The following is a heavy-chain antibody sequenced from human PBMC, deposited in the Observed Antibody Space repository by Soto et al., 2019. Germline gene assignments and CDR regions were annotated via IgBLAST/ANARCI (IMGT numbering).Heavy chain of an antibody. V-gene: IGHV4-34*01. Sequence: PSETLSLTCDVHGDSLSCYAWSWIRQPPGKGLEWIGEITFRGVTNYHPSLKSRVSMSVDTSKNRISLNMSSVTAADTALYFCARKLXASVRQVEWFSYKWFDPWGPGTLVTVSS. CDR2: ITFRGVT. CDR1: GDSLSCYA. D-gene: IGHD3-3*01. J-gene: IGHJ5*02. CDR3: ARKLXASVRQVEWFSYKWFDP.